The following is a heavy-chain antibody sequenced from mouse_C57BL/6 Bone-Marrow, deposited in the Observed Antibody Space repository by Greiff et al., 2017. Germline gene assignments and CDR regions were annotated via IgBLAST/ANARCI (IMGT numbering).Heavy chain of an antibody. Sequence: EVILVESGGGLVQPGGSLSLSCAASGFTFTDYYMSWVRQPPGKALEWLGFIRNKANGYTTEYSASVKGRFTISRDNSQSILYLQMNALRAEDSATYDCARLWGFYFDYWGQGTTLTVSS. CDR1: GFTFTDYY. CDR3: ARLWGFYFDY. D-gene: IGHD4-1*01. CDR2: IRNKANGYTT. V-gene: IGHV7-3*01. J-gene: IGHJ2*01.